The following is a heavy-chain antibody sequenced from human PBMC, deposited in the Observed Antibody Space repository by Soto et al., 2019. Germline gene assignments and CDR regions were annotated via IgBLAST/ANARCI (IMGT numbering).Heavy chain of an antibody. CDR3: ARGPIRGESINLDY. J-gene: IGHJ4*02. V-gene: IGHV1-2*04. Sequence: ASVKVSCKASGYTFTGYYMHWVRQAPGQGLEWMGWINPNSGGTNYAQKFQGWVTMTRDTSISTAYMELSRLRSDDTAVYYCARGPIRGESINLDYWGQGTLVTVPS. CDR1: GYTFTGYY. CDR2: INPNSGGT. D-gene: IGHD3-16*01.